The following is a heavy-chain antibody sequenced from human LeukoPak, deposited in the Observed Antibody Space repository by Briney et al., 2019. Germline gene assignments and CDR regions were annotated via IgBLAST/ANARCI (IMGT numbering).Heavy chain of an antibody. D-gene: IGHD5-12*01. CDR1: GGSISSGDYY. CDR2: IYYSGST. CDR3: ARKAYSGYDELCTYFDY. Sequence: SETLSLTCPVSGGSISSGDYYWSWIREPPGKGLEGIGYIYYSGSTYYNPSLKSRVTISVDASKNDFSLKLSSVTTADTAVYYCARKAYSGYDELCTYFDYWGQGTLVTVSS. V-gene: IGHV4-30-4*01. J-gene: IGHJ4*02.